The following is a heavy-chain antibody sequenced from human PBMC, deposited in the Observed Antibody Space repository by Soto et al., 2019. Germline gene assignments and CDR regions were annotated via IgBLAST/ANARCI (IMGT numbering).Heavy chain of an antibody. CDR2: VHHDGGI. J-gene: IGHJ4*02. CDR1: GGSFSGYH. D-gene: IGHD6-19*01. V-gene: IGHV4-34*02. CDR3: TRGYGEQWPTSDF. Sequence: QVQLQQWGAGLLKPSETLSLTCAVYGGSFSGYHYTWIRQPPGKVLEWSGEVHHDGGINYNPSLASRATISADASTNQFSLRLRSATAAATAVYYCTRGYGEQWPTSDFWGEVTMVTVAS.